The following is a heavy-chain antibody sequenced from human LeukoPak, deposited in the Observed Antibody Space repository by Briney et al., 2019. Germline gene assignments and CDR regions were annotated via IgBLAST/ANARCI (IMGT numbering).Heavy chain of an antibody. CDR1: GFTFSSYA. CDR3: ARDNGGYDWALDV. V-gene: IGHV3-30-3*01. J-gene: IGHJ6*02. Sequence: GRSLRLSCAASGFTFSSYAMHWVRQAPGKGLEWVAVISYDGSNKYYADSVKGRFTFSRDNSKNTLYLQMNSLRAEDTAVYYCARDNGGYDWALDVWGQGTTVTVSS. CDR2: ISYDGSNK. D-gene: IGHD5-12*01.